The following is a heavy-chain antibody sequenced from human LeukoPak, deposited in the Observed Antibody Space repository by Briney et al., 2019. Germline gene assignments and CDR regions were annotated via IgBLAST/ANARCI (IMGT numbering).Heavy chain of an antibody. J-gene: IGHJ4*02. CDR3: ARSAGKDCSSTSCYGGFVGDY. CDR1: GYSISSGDY. CDR2: IYHSGST. D-gene: IGHD2-2*01. V-gene: IGHV4-38-2*01. Sequence: PSETLSLTCAVSGYSISSGDYWGWIRQPPGKGLEWIGSIYHSGSTHYNPSLKSRVTISVDTSKNQFSLKLSSVTAADTAVYYCARSAGKDCSSTSCYGGFVGDYWGQGTLVTVSS.